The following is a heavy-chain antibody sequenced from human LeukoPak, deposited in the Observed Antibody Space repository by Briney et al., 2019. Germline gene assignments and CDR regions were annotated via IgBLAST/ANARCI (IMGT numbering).Heavy chain of an antibody. D-gene: IGHD4-23*01. CDR3: ARMTTVALLPEYFQY. CDR1: GFTVSSNE. V-gene: IGHV3-38-3*01. Sequence: GGSLRLSCAASGFTVSSNEMSWVRQAPGKGLEWVSSISGGSTYYADSRKGRFTVSRDNSKNTLFLQLSGLSAEDTAKYYCARMTTVALLPEYFQYWGQGTLVSVSS. CDR2: ISGGST. J-gene: IGHJ1*01.